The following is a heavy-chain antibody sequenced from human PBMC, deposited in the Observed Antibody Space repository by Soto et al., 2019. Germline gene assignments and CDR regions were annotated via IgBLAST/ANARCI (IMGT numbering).Heavy chain of an antibody. V-gene: IGHV1-46*01. CDR3: ARRGMSKIGVDT. J-gene: IGHJ3*02. CDR1: GYIFSNYY. CDR2: FNPSGDAT. Sequence: QVQLVQSGAEVKKPGTSVKVSCKASGYIFSNYYMHWVRQAPGQGLEWMGVFNPSGDATHYAQSFQGRVSVTRDTSTSTVYMELSTLTSEDTAVYYCARRGMSKIGVDTWGHGTMVTVSS. D-gene: IGHD3-10*01.